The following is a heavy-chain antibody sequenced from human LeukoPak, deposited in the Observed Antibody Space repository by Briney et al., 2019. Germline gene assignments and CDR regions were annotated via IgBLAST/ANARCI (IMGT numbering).Heavy chain of an antibody. CDR1: GFTFSSYR. Sequence: GGSLRLSCAASGFTFSSYRMNWVRQAPGKGLEWVSSISSSSAYIYYADSVKGRFTISRDNAKNSLYLQMNSLRDEDTAVYYCAKDSDYYHSSGYYYAYFQHWGQGTLVTVSS. D-gene: IGHD3-22*01. CDR3: AKDSDYYHSSGYYYAYFQH. CDR2: ISSSSAYI. J-gene: IGHJ1*01. V-gene: IGHV3-21*01.